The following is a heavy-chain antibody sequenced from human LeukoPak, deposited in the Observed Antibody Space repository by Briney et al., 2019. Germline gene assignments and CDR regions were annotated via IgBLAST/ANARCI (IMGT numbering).Heavy chain of an antibody. CDR3: ARAVMYCSSTSCPTYYFDY. CDR2: INPNSGGT. D-gene: IGHD2-2*01. J-gene: IGHJ4*02. V-gene: IGHV1-2*02. Sequence: GASVKVSCKASGYTITDYYIHWVRQAPGQGLEWMGWINPNSGGTNYAQKFQGRVTMTRDTSISTAFMELSRLRSDDTPLYYCARAVMYCSSTSCPTYYFDYWGQGTLVTVSS. CDR1: GYTITDYY.